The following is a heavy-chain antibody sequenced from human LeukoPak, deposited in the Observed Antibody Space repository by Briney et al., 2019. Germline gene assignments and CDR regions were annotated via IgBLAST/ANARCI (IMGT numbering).Heavy chain of an antibody. D-gene: IGHD6-19*01. CDR1: GGTFSSYA. Sequence: SVKVSCKASGGTFSSYAISWVRQAPGQGLEWMGRIIPILGIANYAQKFQGRVTITADKSTSTAYMELSSLRSDDTAVYYCARDRYSSGWFYWGQGTLVTVSS. CDR3: ARDRYSSGWFY. V-gene: IGHV1-69*04. CDR2: IIPILGIA. J-gene: IGHJ4*02.